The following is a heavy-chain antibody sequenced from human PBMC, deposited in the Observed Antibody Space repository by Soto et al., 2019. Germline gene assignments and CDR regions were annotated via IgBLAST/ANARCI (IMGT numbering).Heavy chain of an antibody. CDR1: GGTFSRHA. D-gene: IGHD6-13*01. J-gene: IGHJ5*02. V-gene: IGHV1-69*01. CDR2: IIPLFGTT. CDR3: ARAAIHGSSWYFWFDP. Sequence: QVQLVQSGSEVKMPGSSVKVSCKTSGGTFSRHAINWVRQAPGQGLERMGGIIPLFGTTNYAQKFKVRVTISADESASTAYMELSSLTSEDAAVYYCARAAIHGSSWYFWFDPWGQGTLVTVAS.